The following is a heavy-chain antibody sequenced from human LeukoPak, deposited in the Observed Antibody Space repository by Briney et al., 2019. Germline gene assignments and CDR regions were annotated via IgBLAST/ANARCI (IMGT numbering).Heavy chain of an antibody. V-gene: IGHV5-51*01. CDR3: ARQRYSGSYYWDYYYGMDV. CDR1: GYSFTSYW. Sequence: GESLKISCKGSGYSFTSYWIGWVRQMPGKGLEWMRIIYPGDSDTRYSPSFQGQVTISADKSISTAYLQWSSLKASDTAMYYCARQRYSGSYYWDYYYGMDVWGQGTTVTVSS. D-gene: IGHD1-26*01. J-gene: IGHJ6*02. CDR2: IYPGDSDT.